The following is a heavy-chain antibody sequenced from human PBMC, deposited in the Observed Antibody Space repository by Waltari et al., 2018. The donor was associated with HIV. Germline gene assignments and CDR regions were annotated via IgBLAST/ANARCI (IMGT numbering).Heavy chain of an antibody. Sequence: QVQLQESGSGLVKPSETLSLTCTVSGYSINSYYRSCIRLPPGKGLGRFGDVYYTGTTNHNPSLSSRVSVYMDTSKNQFSLRLSSVTAADAAVYYCARVGNDYDTLSGYYPFDYWGLGTLVTVSS. CDR3: ARVGNDYDTLSGYYPFDY. CDR1: GYSINSYY. CDR2: VYYTGTT. D-gene: IGHD3-9*01. V-gene: IGHV4-59*01. J-gene: IGHJ4*02.